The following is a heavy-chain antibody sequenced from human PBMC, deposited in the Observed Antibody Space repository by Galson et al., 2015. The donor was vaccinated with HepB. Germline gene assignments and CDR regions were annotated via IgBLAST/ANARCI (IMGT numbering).Heavy chain of an antibody. CDR1: GFIFSKYV. V-gene: IGHV3-48*03. CDR3: ARQSGGFYYDFDY. D-gene: IGHD3-22*01. CDR2: INIGGTTM. J-gene: IGHJ4*02. Sequence: SLRLSCAASGFIFSKYVINWVRQAPGKGLEWVSYINIGGTTMYYADSVKGRFTISRDNAKNSLYLQMNSLRAEDTAVYYCARQSGGFYYDFDYWGQGALVTVSS.